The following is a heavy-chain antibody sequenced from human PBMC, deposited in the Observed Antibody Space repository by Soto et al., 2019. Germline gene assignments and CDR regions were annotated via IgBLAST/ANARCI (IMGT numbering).Heavy chain of an antibody. J-gene: IGHJ4*02. V-gene: IGHV1-8*01. CDR2: MNPDSANT. Sequence: QVQLVQSGADVKQPGASVKVSCRTSGYTFTNYDISWVRQATGQGLEWMGWMNPDSANTGYSQKFQGRVTLTRDTSISTAYMELNSLTSEDTAIYYCAREIRDQLLSDYWGQGSLVIVSS. D-gene: IGHD1-26*01. CDR1: GYTFTNYD. CDR3: AREIRDQLLSDY.